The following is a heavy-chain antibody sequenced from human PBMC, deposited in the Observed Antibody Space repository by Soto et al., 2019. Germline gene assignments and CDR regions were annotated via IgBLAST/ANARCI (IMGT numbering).Heavy chain of an antibody. V-gene: IGHV1-46*01. Sequence: GASVKVSCKASGYTFTSYYMHWVLQAPGQGLEWMGIINPSGGSTSYAQKFQGRVTMTRDTSTSTVYMELSGLRSEDTAVYYCARSIAAAGKGYWGQGTLVTVSS. CDR3: ARSIAAAGKGY. CDR1: GYTFTSYY. D-gene: IGHD6-13*01. J-gene: IGHJ4*02. CDR2: INPSGGST.